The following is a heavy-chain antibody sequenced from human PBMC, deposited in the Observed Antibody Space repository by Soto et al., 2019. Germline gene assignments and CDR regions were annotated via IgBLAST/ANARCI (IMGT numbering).Heavy chain of an antibody. Sequence: PGGSLRLSCAASGFTFSSYSMNWVRQAPGKGLEWVSSISSSSSYIYYADSVKGRFTISRDNSKNTLYLQMNSLRAEDTAVYYCARDNCYCTEGVCYYSHVDIGAIAWGQVTLVTVSS. V-gene: IGHV3-21*01. CDR2: ISSSSSYI. D-gene: IGHD2-8*01. CDR1: GFTFSSYS. J-gene: IGHJ5*02. CDR3: ARDNCYCTEGVCYYSHVDIGAIA.